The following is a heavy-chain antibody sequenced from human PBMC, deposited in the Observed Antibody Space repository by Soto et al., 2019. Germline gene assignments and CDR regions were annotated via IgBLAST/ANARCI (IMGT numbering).Heavy chain of an antibody. D-gene: IGHD3-22*01. Sequence: QVQLVQSGAEVRKPGSSVRVSCTATGGILNRHTISWGRQAPGQGLGWMGGIIPIFGTANHAQKFQGRVTIIADESTSTVYMELSSLRSDDTAIYYCARGWGYDSTDYYYAYWGQGTLVIASS. CDR1: GGILNRHT. CDR3: ARGWGYDSTDYYYAY. V-gene: IGHV1-69*01. J-gene: IGHJ4*02. CDR2: IIPIFGTA.